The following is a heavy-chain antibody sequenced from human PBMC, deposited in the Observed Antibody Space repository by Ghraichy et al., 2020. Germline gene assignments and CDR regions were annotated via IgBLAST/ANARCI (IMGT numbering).Heavy chain of an antibody. CDR2: IFTNTEAI. CDR1: GFIFSTYS. V-gene: IGHV3-48*01. Sequence: GGSLRLSCAASGFIFSTYSMIWVRQAPGKGLEWLSPIFTNTEAIYYADSVKGRFTISRDNAKNTRHLQMNSLRAEDTAMYYCARVVSSVTGADYWGQGTLVTVSS. D-gene: IGHD6-19*01. CDR3: ARVVSSVTGADY. J-gene: IGHJ4*02.